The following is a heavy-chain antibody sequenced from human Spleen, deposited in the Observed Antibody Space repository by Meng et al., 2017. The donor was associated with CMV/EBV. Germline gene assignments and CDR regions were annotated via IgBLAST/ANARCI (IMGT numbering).Heavy chain of an antibody. CDR1: GDSISSYQ. Sequence: SETLSLTCTVTGDSISSYQWSWIRQPPGKGLEWIGFVYYSGSTNYNPSLKSRVTISLDTSKNQFSLKLSSVTAADTAVYYCARATTVSSGSYPNWFEPWGQGTLVTVSS. CDR3: ARATTVSSGSYPNWFEP. V-gene: IGHV4-59*01. CDR2: VYYSGST. D-gene: IGHD1-26*01. J-gene: IGHJ5*02.